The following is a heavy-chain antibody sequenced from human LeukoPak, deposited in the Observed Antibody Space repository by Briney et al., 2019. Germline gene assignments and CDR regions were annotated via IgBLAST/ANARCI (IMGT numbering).Heavy chain of an antibody. CDR3: ARIVGASDY. V-gene: IGHV4-59*08. CDR2: IYYSGST. CDR1: GGSISSYY. Sequence: SETLSLTCTVSGGSISSYYWSWIRQPPGKGLEWIGHIYYSGSTNYNPSLKSRVTISVDTSKTQFSLKLYSVTAADTAVYYCARIVGASDYWGQGTLVTVSS. J-gene: IGHJ4*02. D-gene: IGHD1-26*01.